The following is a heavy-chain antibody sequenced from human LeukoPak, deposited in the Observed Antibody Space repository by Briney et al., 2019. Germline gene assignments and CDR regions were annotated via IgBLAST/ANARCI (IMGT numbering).Heavy chain of an antibody. CDR3: ARTYYYDSSGYWNDAFDI. CDR2: INHSGST. CDR1: GGSFSGYY. Sequence: SETLSLTCAVYGGSFSGYYWSWIRQPPGTGLEWIGEINHSGSTNYNPSLKSRVTISVDTSKNQFSLKLSSVTAADTAVYYCARTYYYDSSGYWNDAFDIWGQGTMVTVSS. J-gene: IGHJ3*02. D-gene: IGHD3-22*01. V-gene: IGHV4-34*01.